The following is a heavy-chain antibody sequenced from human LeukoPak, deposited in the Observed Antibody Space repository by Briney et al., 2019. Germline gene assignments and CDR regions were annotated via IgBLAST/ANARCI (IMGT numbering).Heavy chain of an antibody. D-gene: IGHD3-22*01. CDR1: GFTVSSHY. Sequence: GGSLRLSCAASGFTVSSHYMSWVRQAPGNGLDWVSVVYSGGSTYYADSVKGRFTISRDNSKNTLYLQMNSLRAEDTAVYYCAREGSHYYDSSGYLINPFDYWGQGTLVTVSS. CDR2: VYSGGST. J-gene: IGHJ4*02. CDR3: AREGSHYYDSSGYLINPFDY. V-gene: IGHV3-53*01.